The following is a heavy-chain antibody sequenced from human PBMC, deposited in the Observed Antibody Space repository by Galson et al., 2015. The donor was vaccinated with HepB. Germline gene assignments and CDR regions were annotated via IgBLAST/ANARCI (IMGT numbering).Heavy chain of an antibody. J-gene: IGHJ6*03. V-gene: IGHV3-30-3*01. CDR3: ARGHYASPYYYMDV. CDR2: ISYDGSNK. CDR1: GFTFSSYA. D-gene: IGHD3-16*01. Sequence: SLRLSCAASGFTFSSYAMHWVRQAPGKGLEWVAVISYDGSNKYYADSVKGRFTISRDNSKNTLYLQMNSLRAEDTAVYYCARGHYASPYYYMDVWGKGTTVTVSS.